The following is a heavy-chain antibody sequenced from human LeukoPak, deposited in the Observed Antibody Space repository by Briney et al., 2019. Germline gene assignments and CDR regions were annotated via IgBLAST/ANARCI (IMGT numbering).Heavy chain of an antibody. D-gene: IGHD3-22*01. CDR3: ARSPKYYYDSSGYYGMDV. CDR2: MNPNSGNT. J-gene: IGHJ6*02. V-gene: IGHV1-8*01. Sequence: EASVKVSCKASGHSFTSCDINWVRQATGQGLEWMGWMNPNSGNTGYAQKFQGRVTMTRNTSISTAYMELSSLRSEETAVYYCARSPKYYYDSSGYYGMDVWGQGTTVTVSS. CDR1: GHSFTSCD.